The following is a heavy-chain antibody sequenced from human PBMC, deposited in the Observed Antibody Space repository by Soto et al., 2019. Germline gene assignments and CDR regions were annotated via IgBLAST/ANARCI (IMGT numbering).Heavy chain of an antibody. V-gene: IGHV3-23*01. CDR1: GFTFSSYA. Sequence: GGSLRLSCVASGFTFSSYAMSWVRQAPGTGLEWVSAISGSGGSTYYADSVKGRFTVSRDNSKNTLFLQMHSLRAEDTAVYYCAKGDSSSWTYFYFYYMDVWGKGTTVTVSS. CDR2: ISGSGGST. J-gene: IGHJ6*03. D-gene: IGHD6-13*01. CDR3: AKGDSSSWTYFYFYYMDV.